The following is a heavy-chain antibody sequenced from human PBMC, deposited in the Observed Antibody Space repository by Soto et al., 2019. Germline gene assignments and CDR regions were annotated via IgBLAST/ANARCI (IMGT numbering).Heavy chain of an antibody. CDR2: FDPEDGET. V-gene: IGHV1-24*01. CDR1: GYTLTELS. Sequence: ASVKVSCKVSGYTLTELSMHWVRQAPGRGLEWMGGFDPEDGETIYAQKFQGRVTMTEDTSTDTAYMELSSLRSEDTAVYYCATVASGWTHTALAYFDYWGQGTLVPVSS. J-gene: IGHJ4*02. D-gene: IGHD6-19*01. CDR3: ATVASGWTHTALAYFDY.